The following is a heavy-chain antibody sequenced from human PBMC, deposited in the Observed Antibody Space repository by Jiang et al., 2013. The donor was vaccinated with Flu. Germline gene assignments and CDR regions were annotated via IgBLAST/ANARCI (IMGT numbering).Heavy chain of an antibody. CDR3: ARDFKSSGYYYDWFDP. V-gene: IGHV1-18*01. CDR2: ISAYNGNT. D-gene: IGHD3-22*01. J-gene: IGHJ5*02. CDR1: GYTFTSYG. Sequence: EVKKPGASVKVSCKASGYTFTSYGISWVRQAPGQGLEWMGWISAYNGNTNYAQKLQGRVTMTTDTSTSTAYMELRSLRSDDTAVYYCARDFKSSGYYYDWFDPWGQGTLVTVSS.